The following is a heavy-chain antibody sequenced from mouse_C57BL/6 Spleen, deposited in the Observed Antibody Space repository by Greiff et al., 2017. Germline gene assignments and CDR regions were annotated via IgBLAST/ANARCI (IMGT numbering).Heavy chain of an antibody. J-gene: IGHJ2*01. CDR2: INPGSGGT. Sequence: VQLQQSGAELVRPGTSVKVSCKASGYAFTNYLIEWVKQRPGQGLEWIGVINPGSGGTNYNEKLKGKATLTADKSSSTAYMQLSSLTSEDSAVYCCARGQLGRRDFGYWGQGTTLTVSS. D-gene: IGHD4-1*02. CDR3: ARGQLGRRDFGY. CDR1: GYAFTNYL. V-gene: IGHV1-54*01.